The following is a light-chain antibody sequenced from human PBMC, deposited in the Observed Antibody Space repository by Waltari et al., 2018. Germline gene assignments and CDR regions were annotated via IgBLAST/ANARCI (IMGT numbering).Light chain of an antibody. CDR2: DAS. J-gene: IGKJ2*01. CDR1: QNIGTY. CDR3: QHRSARPMYT. V-gene: IGKV3-11*01. Sequence: EIVLTQSPATLSLSPGDRATLSCRARQNIGTYLAWYQQKPGQAPRLLRYDASHRASGTPVRISGSASGTDFTLAISSLEPEDFAVYYCQHRSARPMYTFGQGTKLEIK.